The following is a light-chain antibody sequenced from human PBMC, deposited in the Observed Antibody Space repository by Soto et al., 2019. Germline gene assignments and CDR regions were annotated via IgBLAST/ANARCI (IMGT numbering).Light chain of an antibody. V-gene: IGKV3-20*01. J-gene: IGKJ1*01. CDR1: QSVSSN. Sequence: IVMTKSPATLSVSPGERATLSCRASQSVSSNLAWYQQKPGRAPRLLIYAASTRATGIPDRFIGSGSGTDFTLAITRLEPEDFAVYYCQHYVTSRTTFGQGTKVDIK. CDR3: QHYVTSRTT. CDR2: AAS.